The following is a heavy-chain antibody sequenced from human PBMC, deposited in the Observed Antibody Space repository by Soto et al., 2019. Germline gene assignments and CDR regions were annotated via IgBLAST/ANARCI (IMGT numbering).Heavy chain of an antibody. V-gene: IGHV1-8*01. J-gene: IGHJ5*02. CDR2: MNHNSGNT. D-gene: IGHD2-8*01. Sequence: QVQLVQSGAEVKKPGASVKVSCKASGYTFTSYDINWVRQATGQGLEWMGWMNHNSGNTGYAQKFQGRVTMTRNTSISTAYMELSSLRSEDTAVYYCARALPILMVYATNWFDPWGQGTLVTVSS. CDR3: ARALPILMVYATNWFDP. CDR1: GYTFTSYD.